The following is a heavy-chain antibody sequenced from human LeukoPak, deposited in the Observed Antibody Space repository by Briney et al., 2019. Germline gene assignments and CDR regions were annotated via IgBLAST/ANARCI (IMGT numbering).Heavy chain of an antibody. CDR2: INPKSGAT. CDR3: TIDEWELPGY. V-gene: IGHV1-2*02. CDR1: GYTFTDYY. J-gene: IGHJ4*02. D-gene: IGHD1-26*01. Sequence: ASVKVSCKASGYTFTDYYIHWVRQAPGQGLEWMGWINPKSGATDFAQKFQGRITLTRDTSITTAHMEMNRLASDDTAVYFCTIDEWELPGYWGQGTRVTV.